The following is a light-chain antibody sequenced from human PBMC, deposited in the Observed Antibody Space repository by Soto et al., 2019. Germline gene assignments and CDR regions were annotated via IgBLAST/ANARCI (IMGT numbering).Light chain of an antibody. CDR2: KAS. CDR1: QTISSW. CDR3: QHYNSYSEA. J-gene: IGKJ1*01. Sequence: DVHMTQSPSPLSASVGDRFTITCRASQTISSWLAWYQQKPGKAPKLLIYKASTLKSGVPSRFSGSGSGTEFTLTISSLQPDDFATYYCQHYNSYSEAFGQGTKVDIK. V-gene: IGKV1-5*03.